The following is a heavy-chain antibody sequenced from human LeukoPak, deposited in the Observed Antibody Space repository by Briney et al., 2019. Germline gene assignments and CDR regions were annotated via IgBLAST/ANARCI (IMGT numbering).Heavy chain of an antibody. V-gene: IGHV3-9*01. D-gene: IGHD3-22*01. CDR1: GFTFDDYA. Sequence: PGRSLRLSCAASGFTFDDYAMHWVRQAPGKGLEWVSGISWNSGSIGYADSVKGRFTISRDSAKNSLYLQMNSLRAEDTALYYCAKGGHYYDSSGYYSSFDYWGQGTLVTVSS. CDR3: AKGGHYYDSSGYYSSFDY. J-gene: IGHJ4*02. CDR2: ISWNSGSI.